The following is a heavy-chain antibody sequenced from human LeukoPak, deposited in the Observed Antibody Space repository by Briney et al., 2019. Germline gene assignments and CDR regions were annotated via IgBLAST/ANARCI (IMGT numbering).Heavy chain of an antibody. J-gene: IGHJ6*03. CDR1: GFTFSSYA. Sequence: VRSLRLSCAASGFTFSSYAMHWARQAPGKGLEWVAVISYDGSNKYYADSVKGRFTISRDNSKNTLYLQMNSLRAEDTAVYYCAKGLRTGVGPYMGYHYYMDVWGKGATVTVSS. V-gene: IGHV3-30-3*01. CDR3: AKGLRTGVGPYMGYHYYMDV. CDR2: ISYDGSNK. D-gene: IGHD3-16*01.